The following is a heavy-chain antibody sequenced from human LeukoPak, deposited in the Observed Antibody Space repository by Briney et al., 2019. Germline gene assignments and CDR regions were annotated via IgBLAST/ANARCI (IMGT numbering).Heavy chain of an antibody. Sequence: SVKVSCKASGGTFSSYAISWVRQAPGQGLEWMGGIIPIFGTANYAQKFQGRVTITTDESTSTAYMELSSLRSEDTAVYYCAFLNTAQPYYFDYWGQGTLVTVSS. CDR2: IIPIFGTA. J-gene: IGHJ4*02. CDR1: GGTFSSYA. D-gene: IGHD5-18*01. V-gene: IGHV1-69*05. CDR3: AFLNTAQPYYFDY.